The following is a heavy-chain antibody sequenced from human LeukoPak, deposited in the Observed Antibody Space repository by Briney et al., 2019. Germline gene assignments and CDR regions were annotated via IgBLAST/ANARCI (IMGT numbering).Heavy chain of an antibody. Sequence: GGSLRLSCAASGFSFSSYAMSWVRQAPGKRLEWVSTISGSGGSTYYADSVKGRFTISRDNAKNTPYLQMNSLRAEDTAVYYCAHYDSSAYHAFDIWGQGTMVTVSS. CDR2: ISGSGGST. CDR3: AHYDSSAYHAFDI. V-gene: IGHV3-23*01. J-gene: IGHJ3*02. CDR1: GFSFSSYA. D-gene: IGHD3-22*01.